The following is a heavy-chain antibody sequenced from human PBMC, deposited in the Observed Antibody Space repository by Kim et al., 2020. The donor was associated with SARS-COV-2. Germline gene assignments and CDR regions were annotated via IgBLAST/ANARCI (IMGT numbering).Heavy chain of an antibody. J-gene: IGHJ6*01. CDR3: AKDYTNSWPDQFYYGM. CDR2: ISYDGTVK. CDR1: GFTFSKHG. Sequence: GGSLRLSCAASGFTFSKHGLHWVRQAPGKGLEWVAVISYDGTVKYHADSVKGRFTISRDNSKNTMYLQMDSLRADDTGVYYCAKDYTNSWPDQFYYGM. D-gene: IGHD6-13*01. V-gene: IGHV3-30*18.